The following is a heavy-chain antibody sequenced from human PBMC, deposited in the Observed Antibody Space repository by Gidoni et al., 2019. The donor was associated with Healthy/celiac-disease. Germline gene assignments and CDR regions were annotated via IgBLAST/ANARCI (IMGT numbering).Heavy chain of an antibody. Sequence: EVQLVESGGGLVQPGGSLSLSCAASGFPFSSYARSWVRQAPGKGLGWVSAISGSGGSTYYADSVKGRFTSSRDNSKNTLYLQMNSLRAEDTAVYYGAKCQATTYYYYYGMDVWGQGTTVTVSS. J-gene: IGHJ6*02. CDR1: GFPFSSYA. V-gene: IGHV3-23*04. CDR2: ISGSGGST. CDR3: AKCQATTYYYYYGMDV.